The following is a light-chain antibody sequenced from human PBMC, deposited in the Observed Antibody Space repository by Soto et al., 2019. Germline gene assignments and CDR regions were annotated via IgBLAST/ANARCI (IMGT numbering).Light chain of an antibody. V-gene: IGLV2-11*01. J-gene: IGLJ1*01. Sequence: QSVLTQPRSVSGSPGQSVTISCTGTSXDVGGYNYVSWYQQHPGKAPKLMIYDVSKRPSGVPDRFSGSKSGNTASLTISGLQVEDEAEYFCFSFTTTSTHVFGTGTKVTVL. CDR3: FSFTTTSTHV. CDR2: DVS. CDR1: SXDVGGYNY.